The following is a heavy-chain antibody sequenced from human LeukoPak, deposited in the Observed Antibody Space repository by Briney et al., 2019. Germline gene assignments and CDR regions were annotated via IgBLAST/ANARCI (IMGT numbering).Heavy chain of an antibody. V-gene: IGHV3-53*01. J-gene: IGHJ6*02. D-gene: IGHD6-6*01. CDR2: IYSGGST. CDR1: GFTVSSNY. Sequence: PGGSLRLSCAASGFTVSSNYMSWVRQAPGKGLEWVSVIYSGGSTYYADSVKGRFTISRDNSKNTLYLQMNSLRAEDTAVYYCASTRSSSSFYYGMDVWGQGTAVIVSS. CDR3: ASTRSSSSFYYGMDV.